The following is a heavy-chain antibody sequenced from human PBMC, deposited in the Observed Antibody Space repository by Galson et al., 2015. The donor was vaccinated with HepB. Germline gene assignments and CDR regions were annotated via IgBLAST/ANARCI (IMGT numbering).Heavy chain of an antibody. CDR3: AKDNAGSGWYGYYYMDV. D-gene: IGHD6-19*01. CDR2: ISWNSGSI. Sequence: SLRLSCAASGFTFDDYAMHWVRQAPGKGLEWVSGISWNSGSIGYADSVKGRFTISRDNAKKSLYLQVNSLRPEDTALYYCAKDNAGSGWYGYYYMDVWGKGTTVTVSS. CDR1: GFTFDDYA. V-gene: IGHV3-9*01. J-gene: IGHJ6*03.